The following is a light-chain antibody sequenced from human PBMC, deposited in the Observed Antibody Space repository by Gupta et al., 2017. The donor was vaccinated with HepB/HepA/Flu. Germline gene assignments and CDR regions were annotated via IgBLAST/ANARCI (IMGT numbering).Light chain of an antibody. CDR1: SSDVGGYNY. V-gene: IGLV2-11*01. CDR3: CSYAGSVV. CDR2: DVS. J-gene: IGLJ2*01. Sequence: QSALTQPRSVSGSPGQSVTISCTGTSSDVGGYNYVSWYQQHPGKAPKLIIYDVSKRPSGVPDRFSGSKSGNTASLTISGLQAEDEAVYYCCSYAGSVVFGGGTKLTVL.